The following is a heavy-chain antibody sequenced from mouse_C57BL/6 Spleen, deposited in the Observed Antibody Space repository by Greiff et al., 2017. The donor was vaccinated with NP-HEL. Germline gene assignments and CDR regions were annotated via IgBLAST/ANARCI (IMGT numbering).Heavy chain of an antibody. V-gene: IGHV1-61*01. CDR1: GYTFTSYW. CDR2: IYPSDSET. CDR3: ARGGLRLPYFDY. J-gene: IGHJ2*01. Sequence: QVQLQQPGAELVRPGSSVKLSCKASGYTFTSYWMDWVKQRPGQGLEWIGNIYPSDSETHYNQKFKDKATLTVDKSSSTAYMQLSSLTSEDSAVYYCARGGLRLPYFDYWGQGTTLTVSS. D-gene: IGHD3-2*02.